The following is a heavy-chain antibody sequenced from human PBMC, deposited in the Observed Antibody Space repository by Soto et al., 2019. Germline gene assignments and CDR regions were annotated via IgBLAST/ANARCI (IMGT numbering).Heavy chain of an antibody. D-gene: IGHD1-26*01. V-gene: IGHV4-59*08. CDR2: MHYSGSS. CDR3: ARRGSYPYFDY. Sequence: SETLSLTCTVSGGSISSYYWSWTRQPPGEGLEWIGYMHYSGSSNYNPFLKSRVTISVDTSKNQFSLKLSSVTAADTAVYYCARRGSYPYFDYWGQGTLVTVSS. J-gene: IGHJ4*02. CDR1: GGSISSYY.